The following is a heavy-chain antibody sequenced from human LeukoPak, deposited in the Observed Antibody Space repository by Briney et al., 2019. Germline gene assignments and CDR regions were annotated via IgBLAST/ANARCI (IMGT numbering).Heavy chain of an antibody. D-gene: IGHD3-22*01. Sequence: GASLQISCKGSGYISTSYWIGWVRQLPGKGLEWMGIIYPGDSDTRYSPSFQGQVTISADKSISTAYLQWSSLKASDTAMYYCASRPYYYDSSGYPNDAFDIWGQGTMVTVSS. J-gene: IGHJ3*02. CDR2: IYPGDSDT. V-gene: IGHV5-51*01. CDR1: GYISTSYW. CDR3: ASRPYYYDSSGYPNDAFDI.